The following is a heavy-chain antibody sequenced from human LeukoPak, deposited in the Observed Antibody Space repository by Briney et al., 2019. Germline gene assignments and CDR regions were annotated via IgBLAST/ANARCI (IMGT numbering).Heavy chain of an antibody. D-gene: IGHD3-10*01. J-gene: IGHJ4*02. V-gene: IGHV3-21*01. CDR3: ARDQSSGSYHFDY. CDR2: ISSSSSYI. Sequence: GGSLRPSWAAAGFTSTIYTMNWVRQVPGKGLEWVSSISSSSSYIYYADSVKGRFTISRDNAKNSLYLQMNSLRAEDTAVYYCARDQSSGSYHFDYWGQGTLVTVSS. CDR1: GFTSTIYT.